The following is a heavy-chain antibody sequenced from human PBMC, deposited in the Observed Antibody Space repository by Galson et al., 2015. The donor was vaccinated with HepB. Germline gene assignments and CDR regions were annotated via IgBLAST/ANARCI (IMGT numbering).Heavy chain of an antibody. CDR3: ARGAHIVVVTAMDY. CDR1: GYSFSNYG. Sequence: LVKVSCKASGYSFSNYGITWVRQAPGQGLEWMGCISAYNDTYYAQSLQGRVTMTTDTSTSTAYMELRSLKSDDTAVYYCARGAHIVVVTAMDYWGQGTLVTVSS. J-gene: IGHJ4*02. V-gene: IGHV1-18*01. D-gene: IGHD2-21*02. CDR2: ISAYNDT.